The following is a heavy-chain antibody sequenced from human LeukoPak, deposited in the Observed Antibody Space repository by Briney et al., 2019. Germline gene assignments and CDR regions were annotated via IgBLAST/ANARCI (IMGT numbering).Heavy chain of an antibody. J-gene: IGHJ4*02. D-gene: IGHD6-13*01. CDR2: INPSGGST. V-gene: IGHV1-46*01. CDR1: GYTFTSYY. CDR3: ARDPLRQQLVQATPFDY. Sequence: GASVKVSCKASGYTFTSYYMHWVRQAPGQGLEWMGIINPSGGSTSYAQKFQGRVTMTRDTSTSTVYMELSSLRSEDTAVYYCARDPLRQQLVQATPFDYWGQGTLVTASS.